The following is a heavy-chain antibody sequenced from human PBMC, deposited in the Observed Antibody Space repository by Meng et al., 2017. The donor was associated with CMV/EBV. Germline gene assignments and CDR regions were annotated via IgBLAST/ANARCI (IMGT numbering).Heavy chain of an antibody. Sequence: QVQLVQSGAGVKKPGASVKFSVKASGYTFTGYYRHRVRQAPGQGLEWMGWINPNSGGTNYAQKFQGRVTMTRDTSISTAYMELSRLRSDDTAVYYCARVGVRLGPFDYWGQGTLVTVSS. CDR3: ARVGVRLGPFDY. V-gene: IGHV1-2*02. D-gene: IGHD1-26*01. J-gene: IGHJ4*02. CDR2: INPNSGGT. CDR1: GYTFTGYY.